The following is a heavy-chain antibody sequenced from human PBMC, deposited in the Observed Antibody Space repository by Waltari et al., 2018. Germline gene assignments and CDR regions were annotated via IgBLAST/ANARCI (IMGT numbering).Heavy chain of an antibody. CDR3: ARDYYGSGSYYTRLYY. CDR2: IIPIFGTA. Sequence: QVQLVQSGAEVKKPGSSVKVSCKASGGTFSSSALSWVRQAPGQGLEWMGRIIPIFGTANYAQKFQGRVTITADKSTSTAYMELSSLRSEDTAVYYCARDYYGSGSYYTRLYYWGQGTLVTVSS. D-gene: IGHD3-10*01. V-gene: IGHV1-69*08. CDR1: GGTFSSSA. J-gene: IGHJ4*02.